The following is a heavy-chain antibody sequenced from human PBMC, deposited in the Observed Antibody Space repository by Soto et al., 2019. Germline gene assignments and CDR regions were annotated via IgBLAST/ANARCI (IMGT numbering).Heavy chain of an antibody. J-gene: IGHJ6*03. Sequence: GASVKVSCKASGYTFTSYGISWVRQTPGQGLEWMGWISAYNGNTNYAQKLQGRVTMTTDTSTSTAYMELRSLRSDDTAVYYCARIPAPAETYYYYMDVWGKGTTVTVSS. CDR1: GYTFTSYG. CDR3: ARIPAPAETYYYYMDV. V-gene: IGHV1-18*01. D-gene: IGHD2-2*01. CDR2: ISAYNGNT.